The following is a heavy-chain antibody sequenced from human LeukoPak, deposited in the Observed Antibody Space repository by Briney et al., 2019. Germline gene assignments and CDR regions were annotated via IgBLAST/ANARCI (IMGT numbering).Heavy chain of an antibody. CDR3: ATIEAVRFHY. CDR2: IKQDGSEK. CDR1: GFTFSSYW. D-gene: IGHD6-19*01. J-gene: IGHJ4*02. Sequence: PGGSLRLSCAASGFTFSSYWMSWVRQAPGKGLEWVANIKQDGSEKYYLDSVKGRFTISRDNAKNSVYLQMNSLRGEDTAVYYCATIEAVRFHYWGQGTLVTVSS. V-gene: IGHV3-7*01.